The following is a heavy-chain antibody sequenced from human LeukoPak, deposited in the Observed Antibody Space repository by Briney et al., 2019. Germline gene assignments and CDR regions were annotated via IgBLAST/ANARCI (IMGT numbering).Heavy chain of an antibody. J-gene: IGHJ4*02. V-gene: IGHV1-69*13. CDR2: IIPIFGTA. CDR1: GGTFSSYA. Sequence: SVKVSCKASGGTFSSYAISWVRQAPGQGLEWMGGIIPIFGTANYAQKFQGRVTITADESTSTAYMELSSLRSEDTAVYYCGRARGYSGYDPYFDYWGQGTLVTVSS. CDR3: GRARGYSGYDPYFDY. D-gene: IGHD5-12*01.